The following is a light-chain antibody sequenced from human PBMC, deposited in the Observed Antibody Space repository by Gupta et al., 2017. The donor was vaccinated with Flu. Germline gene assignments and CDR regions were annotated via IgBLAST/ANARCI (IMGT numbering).Light chain of an antibody. Sequence: QSALTQPRSVSGSHGQSVTISCSGTTNDIGYNSVSWHQQHPGRAPRFMIYDVNERPSGVPDRFSGSRSGNTASLTISGLQPEDEAYYYCCSSAGNDKWVFGGGTKVTVL. CDR3: CSSAGNDKWV. J-gene: IGLJ3*02. CDR1: TNDIGYNS. CDR2: DVN. V-gene: IGLV2-11*01.